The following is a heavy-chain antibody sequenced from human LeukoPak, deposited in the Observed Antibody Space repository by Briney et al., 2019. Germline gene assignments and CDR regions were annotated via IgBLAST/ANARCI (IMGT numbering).Heavy chain of an antibody. Sequence: ASVKVSCKASGYAFTGYYMHWVREAPGQGLEWMVRINPNSGGTNYAQKFQGRVTMTRDTSISTAYMELSRLRSDDTAVYYCASIRAYDSSGNFDYWGQGTLVTVSS. CDR2: INPNSGGT. CDR3: ASIRAYDSSGNFDY. CDR1: GYAFTGYY. V-gene: IGHV1-2*06. D-gene: IGHD3-22*01. J-gene: IGHJ4*02.